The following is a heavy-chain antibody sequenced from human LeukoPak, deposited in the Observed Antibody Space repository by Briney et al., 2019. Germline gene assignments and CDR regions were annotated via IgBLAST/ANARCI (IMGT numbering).Heavy chain of an antibody. D-gene: IGHD6-13*01. CDR3: ARGSGVAAAGSADY. Sequence: SETLSLTCAVYGGSFSGYYWSWIRQPPGKGLEWIGEINHSGSTNYNPSLKSRVTISVDTSKNQFSLKLSPVTAADTAVYYCARGSGVAAAGSADYWGQGTLVTVSS. J-gene: IGHJ4*02. CDR2: INHSGST. CDR1: GGSFSGYY. V-gene: IGHV4-34*01.